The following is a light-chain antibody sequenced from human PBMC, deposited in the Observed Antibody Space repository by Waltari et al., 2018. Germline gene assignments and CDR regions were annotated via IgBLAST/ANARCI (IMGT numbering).Light chain of an antibody. J-gene: IGLJ2*01. V-gene: IGLV1-40*01. Sequence: QFALTQPPSVSGAPGQRVTISCTGSSSNIGAGYGVHWFQQIPGTAPKVLISGDNIRPSGVPDRFSASKSGTSASLAITGLQAEDEAVYFCQSHDSSLRWVFGGGTKLTVL. CDR2: GDN. CDR1: SSNIGAGYG. CDR3: QSHDSSLRWV.